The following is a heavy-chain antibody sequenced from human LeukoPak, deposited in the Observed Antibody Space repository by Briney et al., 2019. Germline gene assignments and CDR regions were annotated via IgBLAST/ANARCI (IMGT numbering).Heavy chain of an antibody. CDR3: ARPQPYSSGNNWFDP. CDR1: GGTFSSYA. D-gene: IGHD6-25*01. Sequence: ASVKVSCKASGGTFSSYAISWVRQAPGQGLEWMGRIIPIFGIANYAQKFQGRVTITADKSTSTAYMELSSLRSEDMAVYYCARPQPYSSGNNWFDPWGQGTLVTVSS. CDR2: IIPIFGIA. V-gene: IGHV1-69*04. J-gene: IGHJ5*02.